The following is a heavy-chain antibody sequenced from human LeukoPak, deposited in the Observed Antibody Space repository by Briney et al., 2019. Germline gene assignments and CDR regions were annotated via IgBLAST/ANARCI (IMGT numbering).Heavy chain of an antibody. V-gene: IGHV3-23*01. J-gene: IGHJ4*02. CDR1: RFAFSNYV. CDR2: ITGSGGAT. Sequence: PGGSLRLSCAASRFAFSNYVMNWVRQPPGKGLEWVPSITGSGGATYYADSMKGRFTISRDNSKNTLYLQMTSLKAEDTAVYYCAKRGSDFRALEYWGQGTLVTVSS. CDR3: AKRGSDFRALEY. D-gene: IGHD3-3*01.